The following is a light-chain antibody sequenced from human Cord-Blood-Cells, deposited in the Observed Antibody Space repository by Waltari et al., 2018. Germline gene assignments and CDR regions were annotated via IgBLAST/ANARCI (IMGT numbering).Light chain of an antibody. CDR2: EGS. CDR1: RRAVGSYNL. J-gene: IGLJ2*01. V-gene: IGLV2-23*01. CDR3: CSYAGSSTVV. Sequence: QSALTQPASVSGSPGQSITISCTGTRRAVGSYNLVSWYQQQPGKAPKLMISEGSKRPSGVSNRVSGSKSGNTASLTISGLQAEDEADYYCCSYAGSSTVVFGGGTKLTVL.